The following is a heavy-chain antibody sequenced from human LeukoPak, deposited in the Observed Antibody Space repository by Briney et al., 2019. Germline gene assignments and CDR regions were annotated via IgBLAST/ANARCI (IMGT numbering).Heavy chain of an antibody. Sequence: GGSLRLSCAASGFTFSSYAMSWVRQAPGKGLEWVSTISGSADSTYYADSVKGRFTISRDNSKNTLYLQMNSLRAEDTAVCYCARRAGAYSHPYDYWGQGTLVTVSS. CDR1: GFTFSSYA. CDR3: ARRAGAYSHPYDY. D-gene: IGHD4/OR15-4a*01. V-gene: IGHV3-23*01. J-gene: IGHJ4*02. CDR2: ISGSADST.